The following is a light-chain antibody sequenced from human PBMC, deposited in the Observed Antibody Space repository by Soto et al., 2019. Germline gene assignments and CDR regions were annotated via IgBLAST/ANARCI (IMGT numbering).Light chain of an antibody. J-gene: IGLJ1*01. CDR3: CSYEVSSIFLYD. Sequence: QSALTQPASVSGSPGQSITISCTGTSSDVGSYNLVSWYQHHPGKAPKLMIYEVSKRPSGVSNRFSGSKSGNTASLTISGLQAEDVVDYYSCSYEVSSIFLYDFVTGT. CDR1: SSDVGSYNL. CDR2: EVS. V-gene: IGLV2-23*02.